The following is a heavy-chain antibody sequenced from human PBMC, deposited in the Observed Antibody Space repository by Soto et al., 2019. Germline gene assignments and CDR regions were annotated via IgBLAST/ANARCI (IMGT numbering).Heavy chain of an antibody. V-gene: IGHV4-31*03. J-gene: IGHJ4*01. CDR3: AIRRGYTYGYPLDH. CDR2: IFYSGST. Sequence: QVQLQESGPGLVKPSQTLSLTCTVSGGSISSGGYYWSWIRQHPGKGLEWIGYIFYSGSTYYNPSLKSRVTISVDTSKNPFSRKLRSVTAADTAVYYCAIRRGYTYGYPLDHWGQEPWSPSHQ. D-gene: IGHD5-18*01. CDR1: GGSISSGGYY.